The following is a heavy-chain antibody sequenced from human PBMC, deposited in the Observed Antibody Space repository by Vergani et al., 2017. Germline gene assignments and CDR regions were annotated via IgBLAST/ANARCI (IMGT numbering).Heavy chain of an antibody. CDR1: GFTFSSYE. J-gene: IGHJ4*02. CDR2: ISSSGSTI. V-gene: IGHV3-48*03. D-gene: IGHD2-8*01. CDR3: ARDTVYLDY. Sequence: EVQLVESGGGLVQPGGSLRLSCAASGFTFSSYEMNWVRQAPGKGLEWVSYISSSGSTIYYADSVKGRFTISRDNAKNSLYLQMNSLRVEDTAVYYCARDTVYLDYWGQGTLVTVSS.